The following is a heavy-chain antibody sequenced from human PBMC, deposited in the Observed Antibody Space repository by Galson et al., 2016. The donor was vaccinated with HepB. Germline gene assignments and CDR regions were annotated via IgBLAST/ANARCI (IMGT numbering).Heavy chain of an antibody. CDR1: NFTLTTFD. Sequence: SVKVSCKASNFTLTTFDITWVRQAPGQGLEWMGRIDTLKGKAHYAQKFQGRVTLTTDKSSSAAYLELRSLRSDDTAVYYCARVNFIVPGVANDIWFDPWGQGTLVTVSS. J-gene: IGHJ5*02. CDR2: IDTLKGKA. CDR3: ARVNFIVPGVANDIWFDP. V-gene: IGHV1-18*01. D-gene: IGHD3-16*02.